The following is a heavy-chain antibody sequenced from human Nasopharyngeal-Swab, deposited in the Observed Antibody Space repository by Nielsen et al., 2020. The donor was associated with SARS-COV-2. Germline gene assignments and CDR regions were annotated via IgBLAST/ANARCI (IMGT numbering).Heavy chain of an antibody. D-gene: IGHD3-16*01. Sequence: GESLKISCAASGFTFSSYSINWVRQAPGKGLEWVSSIIISSSYIYYADSVKGRFTISRDNAKKSLYLQMNSLRAEDTAVYYCARGSPIVDYVPNYYYYMDVWGKGTTVTVSS. V-gene: IGHV3-21*01. CDR3: ARGSPIVDYVPNYYYYMDV. CDR2: IIISSSYI. J-gene: IGHJ6*03. CDR1: GFTFSSYS.